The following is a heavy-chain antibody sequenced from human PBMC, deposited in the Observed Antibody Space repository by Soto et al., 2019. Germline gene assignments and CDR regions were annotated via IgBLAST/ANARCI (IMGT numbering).Heavy chain of an antibody. CDR1: GGSISSYY. J-gene: IGHJ4*02. Sequence: SETLSLPCTVSGGSISSYYWTWIRRPPGKRLEWIGYIHHSGSTNYNPSLKSRVTTSVDTSKNQFSLRLHSVTAADTAVYYCARGNQIFDYWGQGTLVTVSS. CDR2: IHHSGST. CDR3: ARGNQIFDY. V-gene: IGHV4-59*01.